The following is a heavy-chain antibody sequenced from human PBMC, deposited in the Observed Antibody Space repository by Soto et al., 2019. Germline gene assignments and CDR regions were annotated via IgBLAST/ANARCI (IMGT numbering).Heavy chain of an antibody. Sequence: QVQLQESGPGLVKPSETLSLTCTVSGDSMTKYYWSWIRQPAGKGLEWIGRIYTSGSTNYNPSLKSRVTMSIYTSNNHFSLNLKSVTAADTAMYYSARTVGAAYYFDFWGQGALVTVSS. D-gene: IGHD1-26*01. CDR1: GDSMTKYY. CDR2: IYTSGST. V-gene: IGHV4-4*07. CDR3: ARTVGAAYYFDF. J-gene: IGHJ4*02.